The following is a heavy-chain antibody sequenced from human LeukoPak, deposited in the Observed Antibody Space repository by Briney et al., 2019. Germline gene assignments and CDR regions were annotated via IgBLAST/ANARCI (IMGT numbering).Heavy chain of an antibody. Sequence: SVKVSCKASGGTFSSCAISWVRQATGEGLEWMGRIIPILCMANYEQKFPGRVTITAAKSTSKAYMELSSMRSEDAAVYYCARTRIAVAGTAWFDPWGQGTLVTVSS. CDR3: ARTRIAVAGTAWFDP. J-gene: IGHJ5*02. CDR1: GGTFSSCA. D-gene: IGHD6-19*01. CDR2: IIPILCMA. V-gene: IGHV1-69*04.